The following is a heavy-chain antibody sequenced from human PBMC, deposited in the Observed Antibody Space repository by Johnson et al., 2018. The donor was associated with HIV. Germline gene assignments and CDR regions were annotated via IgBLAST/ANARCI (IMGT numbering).Heavy chain of an antibody. V-gene: IGHV3-20*04. CDR3: ARETTVTTAAFDI. CDR2: INWNGGRT. D-gene: IGHD4-17*01. J-gene: IGHJ3*02. Sequence: VQLVESGGGLVQPGGSLRLSCAASGFTFDDYGMSWVRQAPGKGLEWVSGINWNGGRTSYADSVKGRFTISRDNAKNSLYLQMHSLRAEDTAVYYCARETTVTTAAFDIWGQGTMVTVSS. CDR1: GFTFDDYG.